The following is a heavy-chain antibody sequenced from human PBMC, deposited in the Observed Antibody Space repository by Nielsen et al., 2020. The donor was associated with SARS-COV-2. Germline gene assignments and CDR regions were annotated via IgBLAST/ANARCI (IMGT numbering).Heavy chain of an antibody. Sequence: SETLSLTCTVSGDSISSYYWSWIRQPPGKGLEWIGYIYYSGSTNYNPSLKSRVTISVDTSKNQFSLKLSSVTAADTAVYYCARNTPITIFGVVSAFDYWGQGTLVTVSS. CDR3: ARNTPITIFGVVSAFDY. V-gene: IGHV4-59*08. D-gene: IGHD3-3*01. CDR2: IYYSGST. J-gene: IGHJ4*02. CDR1: GDSISSYY.